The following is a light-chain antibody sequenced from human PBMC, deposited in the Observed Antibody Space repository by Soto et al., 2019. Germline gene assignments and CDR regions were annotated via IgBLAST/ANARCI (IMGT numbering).Light chain of an antibody. J-gene: IGLJ3*02. V-gene: IGLV2-14*01. CDR2: EVN. CDR1: SSDIGAYDY. CDR3: FSFAGSSTW. Sequence: QSALTQPASLSGSPGQSITISCTGTSSDIGAYDYVSWFQQHPGKAPKLMISEVNNRPSGVSNRFSGSKSGNTAYLTISGLQVEDEAEYFCFSFAGSSTWFGGGTK.